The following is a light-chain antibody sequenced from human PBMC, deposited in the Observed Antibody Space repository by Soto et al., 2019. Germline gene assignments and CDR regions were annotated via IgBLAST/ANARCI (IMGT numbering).Light chain of an antibody. CDR3: CSHVGGSSPQWV. Sequence: QSALTQPASVSGSPGQSITLSCTGTSNDVGGYNLVSWFQQHPGKAPKLMISEVNKRPSGVSHRVSGSKSANTASLTISGLQAEDEADYYCCSHVGGSSPQWVFGGGTKLTVL. CDR2: EVN. V-gene: IGLV2-23*02. CDR1: SNDVGGYNL. J-gene: IGLJ3*02.